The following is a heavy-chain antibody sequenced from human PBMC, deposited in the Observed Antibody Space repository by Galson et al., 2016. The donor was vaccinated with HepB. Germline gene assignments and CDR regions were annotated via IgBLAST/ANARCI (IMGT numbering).Heavy chain of an antibody. Sequence: SLRLSCAASGFTFSNYAMSWVRQAPGKGLEWVSSISGSGGSTNYADSVKGRFTISRDNSNNKLFLQMNSLTTEDTAIYFCAKDRLSGHGDYSWGIFDIWGRGTEVTVSS. D-gene: IGHD4-17*01. CDR2: ISGSGGST. CDR3: AKDRLSGHGDYSWGIFDI. J-gene: IGHJ3*02. CDR1: GFTFSNYA. V-gene: IGHV3-23*01.